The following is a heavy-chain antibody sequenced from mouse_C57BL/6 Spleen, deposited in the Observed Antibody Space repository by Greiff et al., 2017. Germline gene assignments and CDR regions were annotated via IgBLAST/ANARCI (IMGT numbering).Heavy chain of an antibody. CDR1: GFTFSSYA. J-gene: IGHJ2*01. CDR3: ARDLMVTSSFDY. CDR2: ISDGGSYT. Sequence: EVKLMESGGGLVKPGGSLKLSCAASGFTFSSYAMSWVRQTPEKRLEWVATISDGGSYTYYPDNVKGRFTISRDNAKNNLYLQMSHLKSEDTAMYYCARDLMVTSSFDYWGQGTTLTVSS. V-gene: IGHV5-4*01. D-gene: IGHD2-2*01.